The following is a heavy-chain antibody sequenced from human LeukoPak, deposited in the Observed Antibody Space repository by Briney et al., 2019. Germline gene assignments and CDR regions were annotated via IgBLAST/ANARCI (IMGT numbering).Heavy chain of an antibody. CDR2: IWYDGSNK. Sequence: GGSLRLSCVASGFTFSNFGMHWVRQAPGKGLEWVAVIWYDGSNKYYADSVKGRFAISRDDSKNTLYLQMNSLRVEDTAVYYCARDRSVLWFDPWDQGTLVTVSS. J-gene: IGHJ5*02. V-gene: IGHV3-33*01. CDR1: GFTFSNFG. D-gene: IGHD3-10*02. CDR3: ARDRSVLWFDP.